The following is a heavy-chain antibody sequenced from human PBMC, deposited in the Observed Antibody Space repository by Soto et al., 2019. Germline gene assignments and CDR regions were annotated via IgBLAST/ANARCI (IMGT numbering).Heavy chain of an antibody. D-gene: IGHD6-13*01. CDR2: ISVFNGHT. CDR1: GYSFSTYG. J-gene: IGHJ4*02. CDR3: ARGRGASSWYETPHYFDF. Sequence: GPEVKKPGVSVKISCQTSGYSFSTYGINWVRQAPGQGLEWMGWISVFNGHTDYAEKFQGRVTMTTDTSTSTAYMELRSLRSDDTAIYYCARGRGASSWYETPHYFDFWGQGTLVTVSS. V-gene: IGHV1-18*01.